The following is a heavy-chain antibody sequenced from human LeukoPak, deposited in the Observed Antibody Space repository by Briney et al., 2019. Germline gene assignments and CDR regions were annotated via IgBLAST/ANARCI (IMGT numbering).Heavy chain of an antibody. D-gene: IGHD6-6*01. J-gene: IGHJ4*02. V-gene: IGHV1-18*04. CDR2: ISAYNGNT. Sequence: ASVKVSCKASGYTFSGYYLHWVRQAPGQGLEWMGWISAYNGNTNYAQKLQGRVTMTTDTSTSTAYMELRSLRSDDTAVYYCARYVAARRGYFDYWGQGTLVTVSS. CDR1: GYTFSGYY. CDR3: ARYVAARRGYFDY.